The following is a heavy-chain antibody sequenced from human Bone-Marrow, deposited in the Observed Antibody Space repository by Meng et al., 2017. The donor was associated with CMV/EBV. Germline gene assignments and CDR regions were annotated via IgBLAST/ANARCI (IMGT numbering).Heavy chain of an antibody. CDR2: INPSGGST. D-gene: IGHD2-2*02. CDR1: GYTFTNYY. Sequence: ASVKVSCKASGYTFTNYYMHWVRQAPGQGLEWVAIINPSGGSTNYAQKFQGRVTVTRDTSTSTVYKELSSLTSEDTAVYYCARQAGAIVVVPAAIAPYDAFDIWGQGTMVTVSS. J-gene: IGHJ3*02. V-gene: IGHV1-46*01. CDR3: ARQAGAIVVVPAAIAPYDAFDI.